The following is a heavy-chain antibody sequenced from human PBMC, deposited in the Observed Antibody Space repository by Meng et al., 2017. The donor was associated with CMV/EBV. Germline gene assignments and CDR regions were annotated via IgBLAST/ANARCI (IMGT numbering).Heavy chain of an antibody. CDR1: VFTFSSYS. Sequence: SCAPSVFTFSSYSMNSVRQAPGQGLEWVSSISSSSSYIYYADSVKGRFTISRDNAKNSLYLQMNSLRAEDTAVYYCARDDLGDYDFWSGYYGVRFDYWGQGTLVTVSS. V-gene: IGHV3-21*01. J-gene: IGHJ4*02. CDR2: ISSSSSYI. CDR3: ARDDLGDYDFWSGYYGVRFDY. D-gene: IGHD3-3*01.